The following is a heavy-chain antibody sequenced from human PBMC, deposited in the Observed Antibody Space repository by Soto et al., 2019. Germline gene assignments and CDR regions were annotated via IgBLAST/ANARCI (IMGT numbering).Heavy chain of an antibody. V-gene: IGHV4-61*01. D-gene: IGHD6-19*01. CDR2: IYYSGST. CDR1: VGSFSSGSYY. Sequence: SETLSLTCTVSVGSFSSGSYYWSWIRRPPGKGLEWIGYIYYSGSTNYNPSLKSRVTISVDTSKNQFSLKLSSVTAADTAVYYCATQSKVAGTLNYWGQGTLVTVSS. J-gene: IGHJ4*02. CDR3: ATQSKVAGTLNY.